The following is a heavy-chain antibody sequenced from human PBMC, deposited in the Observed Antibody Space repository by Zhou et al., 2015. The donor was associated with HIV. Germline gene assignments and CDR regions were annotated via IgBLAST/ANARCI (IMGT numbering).Heavy chain of an antibody. D-gene: IGHD2-15*01. CDR2: IIPIFGTA. J-gene: IGHJ6*02. Sequence: QVQLVQSGAEVKKPGSSVKVSCKASGGTFSSYAISWVRQAPGQGLEWMGGIIPIFGTANYAQKFQGRVTITADESTSTAYMELSSLRSEDTAVYYCARPHCSGGSCYIGYGMDVWGQGTTVTVSS. V-gene: IGHV1-69*01. CDR3: ARPHCSGGSCYIGYGMDV. CDR1: GGTFSSYA.